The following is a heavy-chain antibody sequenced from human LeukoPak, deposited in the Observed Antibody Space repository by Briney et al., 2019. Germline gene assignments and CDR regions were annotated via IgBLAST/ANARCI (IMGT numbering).Heavy chain of an antibody. D-gene: IGHD3-9*01. J-gene: IGHJ6*03. CDR1: GGSISSYY. CDR2: IYYSGST. CDR3: AGTVLRYFDWLPYYYYYYMDV. V-gene: IGHV4-59*01. Sequence: PSETLSLTCTVSGGSISSYYWSWIRQPPGKGLEWIGYIYYSGSTNYNPSLKSRVTISVDTSKNQFSLKLSSVTAADTAVYYCAGTVLRYFDWLPYYYYYYMDVWGKGTTVTISS.